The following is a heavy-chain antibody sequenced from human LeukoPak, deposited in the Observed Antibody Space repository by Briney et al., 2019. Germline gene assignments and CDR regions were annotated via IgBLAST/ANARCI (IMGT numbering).Heavy chain of an antibody. Sequence: GGSLRLSCAASGFTFSNYSMNWVRQAPGKGLEWVSSISSSSYIYYADSVKGRFTISRDNAKNSLYLQMNSLRAEDTAVYYCARFEGLLPQFDYWGQGTLVTVSS. D-gene: IGHD3-22*01. CDR3: ARFEGLLPQFDY. J-gene: IGHJ4*02. CDR2: ISSSSYI. CDR1: GFTFSNYS. V-gene: IGHV3-21*01.